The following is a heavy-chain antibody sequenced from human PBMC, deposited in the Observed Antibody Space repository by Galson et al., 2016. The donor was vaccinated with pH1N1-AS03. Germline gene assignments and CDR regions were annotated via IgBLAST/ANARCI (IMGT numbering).Heavy chain of an antibody. CDR3: VRGSPHSSSTNYAFEF. V-gene: IGHV1-2*02. CDR1: GYAFTDYY. D-gene: IGHD6-13*01. CDR2: IQTDSGGT. Sequence: SVKVSCKASGYAFTDYYMHLLRQAHGQGLEWMAWIQTDSGGTDYAQKLQGRVTMTRDASISTTYMELSSLRSDDTAVYYCVRGSPHSSSTNYAFEFWGRGTMVTVSS. J-gene: IGHJ3*01.